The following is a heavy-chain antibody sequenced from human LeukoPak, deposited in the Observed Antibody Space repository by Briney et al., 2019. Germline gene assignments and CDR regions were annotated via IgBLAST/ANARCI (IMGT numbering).Heavy chain of an antibody. D-gene: IGHD2-15*01. J-gene: IGHJ2*01. V-gene: IGHV1-69*02. CDR1: GGTFSSYT. CDR3: AKTATLSPYVDWYFDL. CDR2: IIPILGIA. Sequence: SVKVSCKASGGTFSSYTISWVRQAPGQGLEWMGRIIPILGIANYAQRFQGRVTITADKSTSTAYMELSSLRSEDTAVYYCAKTATLSPYVDWYFDLWGRGTLVTVSS.